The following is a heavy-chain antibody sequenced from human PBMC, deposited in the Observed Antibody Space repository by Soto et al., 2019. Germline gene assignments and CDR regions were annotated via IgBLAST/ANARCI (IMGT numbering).Heavy chain of an antibody. D-gene: IGHD4-17*01. CDR1: GFTFSSFW. CDR2: IKQDGIEK. V-gene: IGHV3-7*01. Sequence: GGSLRLSCAASGFTFSSFWMSWVRQAPGKGLEWVANIKQDGIEKYYVGSVKGRFTISRDNAKDSVFLQMNSLRDEDTAVYYCARPFYGQYGPPDAFDFWGQGTMVTVSS. J-gene: IGHJ3*01. CDR3: ARPFYGQYGPPDAFDF.